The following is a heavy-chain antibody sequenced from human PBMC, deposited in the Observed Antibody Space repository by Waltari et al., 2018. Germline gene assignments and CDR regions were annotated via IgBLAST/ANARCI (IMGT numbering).Heavy chain of an antibody. CDR2: IWYEGSNK. CDR1: GFHFSSYG. D-gene: IGHD6-19*01. J-gene: IGHJ6*02. CDR3: ARDNIAVAGTDYYGMDV. Sequence: QVQLVESGGGVVQPGRSLRLSCAASGFHFSSYGLPCVRQAQGQGLGWVSVIWYEGSNKYYADSVKGRVTIARDNSKNTLYLQMNSLRAEDTAVYYCARDNIAVAGTDYYGMDVWGQGTTVTVSS. V-gene: IGHV3-33*01.